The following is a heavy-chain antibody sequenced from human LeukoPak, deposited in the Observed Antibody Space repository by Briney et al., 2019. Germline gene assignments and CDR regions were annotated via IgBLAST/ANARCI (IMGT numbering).Heavy chain of an antibody. CDR2: INPNSGGT. CDR1: GYTLTELS. CDR3: AREGIYYYGSGSSHAGWFDP. D-gene: IGHD3-10*01. Sequence: ASVNVSCKVSGYTLTELSMHWVRQAPGQGLEWMGWINPNSGGTNYAQKFQGRVTMTRDTSISTAYMELSRLRSDDTAVYYCAREGIYYYGSGSSHAGWFDPWGQGTLVTVSS. J-gene: IGHJ5*02. V-gene: IGHV1-2*02.